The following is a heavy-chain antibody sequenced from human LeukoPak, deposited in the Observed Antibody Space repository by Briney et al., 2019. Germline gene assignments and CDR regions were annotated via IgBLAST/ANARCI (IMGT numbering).Heavy chain of an antibody. CDR3: ARDSGYYYGSGHFDY. CDR2: IYYSGST. J-gene: IGHJ4*02. V-gene: IGHV4-59*01. D-gene: IGHD3-10*01. CDR1: DGSISSYY. Sequence: SETLSLTCTVSDGSISSYYWSWIRQPPGKGLEWIGYIYYSGSTNYNPSLKSRVTISVDTSKNQFSLKLSSVTAADTAVYYCARDSGYYYGSGHFDYWGQGTLVTVSS.